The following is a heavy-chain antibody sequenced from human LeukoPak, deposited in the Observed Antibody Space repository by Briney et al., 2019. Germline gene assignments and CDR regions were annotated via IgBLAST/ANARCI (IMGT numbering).Heavy chain of an antibody. CDR3: ARARGCSSTNCYRNWFDP. CDR2: ISTYNGNT. Sequence: ASVKVSCRASGYTFTSYGISWVRQAPGQGLEWMGWISTYNGNTNYAQKLQGRVTMTTDTSTSTAYMELRSLRSDDTAVYYCARARGCSSTNCYRNWFDPWGQGTLVTVSS. CDR1: GYTFTSYG. D-gene: IGHD2-2*02. J-gene: IGHJ5*02. V-gene: IGHV1-18*01.